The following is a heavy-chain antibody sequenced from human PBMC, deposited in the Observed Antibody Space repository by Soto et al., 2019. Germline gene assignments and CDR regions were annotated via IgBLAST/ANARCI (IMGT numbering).Heavy chain of an antibody. Sequence: SGPTLVNPTQTLTVTCTFSGFSLSTTGKSVGLFRQPPGKALEWLAVIFWSDDKSYNPSLKDRLTIAKHTSINQVVLTMTNMAPLDIATYFCALGHEDGVGSFDSCGPGTLVTVSS. D-gene: IGHD3-10*01. CDR2: IFWSDDK. CDR1: GFSLSTTGKS. V-gene: IGHV2-5*01. CDR3: ALGHEDGVGSFDS. J-gene: IGHJ4*02.